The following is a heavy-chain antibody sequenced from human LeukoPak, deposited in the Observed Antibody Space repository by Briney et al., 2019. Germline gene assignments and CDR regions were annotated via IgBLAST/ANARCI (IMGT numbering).Heavy chain of an antibody. CDR3: AKGSVYDSSGYYSLGSLYYYYYGMDV. D-gene: IGHD3-22*01. V-gene: IGHV3-9*01. CDR2: ISWNSGSI. CDR1: GFTFDDYA. J-gene: IGHJ6*02. Sequence: PGGSLRLSCAASGFTFDDYAMHWVRQAPGKGLEWVSGISWNSGSIGYADSVKGRFTISRDNAKNSLYLQMNSLRAEDTALYYCAKGSVYDSSGYYSLGSLYYYYYGMDVWGQGTTVTVSS.